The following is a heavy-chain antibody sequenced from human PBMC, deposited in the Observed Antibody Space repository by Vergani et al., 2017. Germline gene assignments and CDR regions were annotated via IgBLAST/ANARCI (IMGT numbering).Heavy chain of an antibody. CDR3: ARGPLPFDY. J-gene: IGHJ4*02. V-gene: IGHV4-31*03. CDR2: TYYSGST. CDR1: GGSISSGGYY. Sequence: QVQLQESGPGLVKPSQTLSLTCTVSGGSISSGGYYWSWIRQHPGKGLGWVRYTYYSGSTYYNPFLKSRVTISVNTSKNEFSLMLSAVTAAYTAVYDYARGPLPFDYWGQGTLVTVSS.